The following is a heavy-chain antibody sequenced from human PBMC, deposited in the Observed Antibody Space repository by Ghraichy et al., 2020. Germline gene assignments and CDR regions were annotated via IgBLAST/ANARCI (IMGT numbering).Heavy chain of an antibody. Sequence: GGSLRLSCAASGFTISDYWMTWVRQAPGKGLEWVANIKQDGRETNYLNSVKGRFTISRDNAKNSLYLQMNSLRAEDTAVYSCVRSFRREWYHAFDMGGQGKMVTVSS. CDR1: GFTISDYW. CDR2: IKQDGRET. J-gene: IGHJ3*02. D-gene: IGHD2-8*01. CDR3: VRSFRREWYHAFDM. V-gene: IGHV3-7*03.